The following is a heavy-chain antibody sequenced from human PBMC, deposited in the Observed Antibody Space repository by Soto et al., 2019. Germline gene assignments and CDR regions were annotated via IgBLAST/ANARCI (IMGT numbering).Heavy chain of an antibody. J-gene: IGHJ6*02. CDR1: GFSLSTSGMC. CDR3: ARVGRTRPLSVAGSLDYYYYGMDV. V-gene: IGHV2-70*01. Sequence: SGPTLVNPTQTLTLTCTFSGFSLSTSGMCVSWIRQPPGKALEWLALIDWDDDKYYSTSLRTRLTISKDTSKNQVVLTMTNLDPVDTATYYCARVGRTRPLSVAGSLDYYYYGMDVWGQGTTVTVSS. D-gene: IGHD6-19*01. CDR2: IDWDDDK.